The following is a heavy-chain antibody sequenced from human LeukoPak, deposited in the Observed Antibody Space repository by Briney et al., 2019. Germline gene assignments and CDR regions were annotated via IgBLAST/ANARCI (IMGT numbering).Heavy chain of an antibody. CDR2: IYTSGSN. J-gene: IGHJ3*02. CDR1: GGSISSYY. CDR3: AVTGYSSSWYRGYAFDI. Sequence: PSEALSLTRTVSGGSISSYYWSSICQPAGERLEWSGRIYTSGSNNYSTSLKSRVTMSVDTSKNQFSLKLSSVTAADTAVYYCAVTGYSSSWYRGYAFDIWGQGTMVTVSS. V-gene: IGHV4-4*07. D-gene: IGHD6-13*01.